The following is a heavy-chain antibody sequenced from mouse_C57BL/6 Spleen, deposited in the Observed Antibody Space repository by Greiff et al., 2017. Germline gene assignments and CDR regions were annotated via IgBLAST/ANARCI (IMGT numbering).Heavy chain of an antibody. CDR2: IDPSASET. Sequence: QVQLQQPGAELVRPGSSVKLSCKASGYTFTSYWMHWVKQRPIQGLEWIGNIDPSASETHYNQKFKDKATLTVDKSSSTAYMQLSSLTSEDSAVYYCARSALVTTVRGFAYWGQGTLVTVSA. D-gene: IGHD1-1*01. CDR1: GYTFTSYW. V-gene: IGHV1-52*01. J-gene: IGHJ3*01. CDR3: ARSALVTTVRGFAY.